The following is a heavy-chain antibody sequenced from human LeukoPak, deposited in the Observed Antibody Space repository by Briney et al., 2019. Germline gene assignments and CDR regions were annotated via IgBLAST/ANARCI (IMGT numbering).Heavy chain of an antibody. CDR3: ARVSAGYSSGWSGLYYYYGMDV. J-gene: IGHJ6*02. CDR2: MYYTGST. D-gene: IGHD6-19*01. V-gene: IGHV4-59*01. Sequence: SETLSLTCTVSGGSISSYYWSWIRQPPGKGLEWIGYMYYTGSTSYNPSLKSRVTISVDTSKSQFSLKLSSVTAADTAVYYCARVSAGYSSGWSGLYYYYGMDVWGQGTTVTVSS. CDR1: GGSISSYY.